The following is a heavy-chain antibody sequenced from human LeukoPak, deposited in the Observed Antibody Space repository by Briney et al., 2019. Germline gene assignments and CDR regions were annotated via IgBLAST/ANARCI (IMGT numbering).Heavy chain of an antibody. CDR1: GFTFSSYA. Sequence: GGSLRLSCAASGFTFSSYAMSWVRQAPGKGLEWVSAISGSGGSTYYADSVKGRFTISRDNSKNTLYLQMNSLRAEDTAVYYCATHPVLHGYRFDYWGQGTLVTVSS. V-gene: IGHV3-23*01. CDR2: ISGSGGST. D-gene: IGHD2/OR15-2a*01. CDR3: ATHPVLHGYRFDY. J-gene: IGHJ4*02.